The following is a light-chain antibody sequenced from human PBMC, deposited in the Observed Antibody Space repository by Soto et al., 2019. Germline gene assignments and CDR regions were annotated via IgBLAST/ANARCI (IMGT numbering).Light chain of an antibody. V-gene: IGKV3-20*01. CDR2: GAS. CDR1: QSVSSSY. CDR3: QQYGSSPLT. J-gene: IGKJ4*01. Sequence: EIGLTQSPGTLSLSPGERATLSCRASQSVSSSYLAWYQQRPGQAARLLNYGASSRATGIPDSFRGSGSGTDFTLTISRLEPEDFAVYYCQQYGSSPLTFGGGTKVEIK.